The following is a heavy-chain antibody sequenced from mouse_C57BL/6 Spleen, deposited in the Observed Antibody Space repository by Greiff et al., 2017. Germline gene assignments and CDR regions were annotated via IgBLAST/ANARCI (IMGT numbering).Heavy chain of an antibody. J-gene: IGHJ2*01. D-gene: IGHD1-1*01. CDR2: IDPNSGGT. Sequence: VQLQQPGAELVKPGASVKLSCKASGYTFTSYWMHWVKQRPGRGLEWIGRIDPNSGGTKYNKKFKSKATLTVDKPSSTAYMQLSSLTSEDSAVYYCARSRAYNNDRSYDFDYWGKGTTLTVSS. V-gene: IGHV1-72*01. CDR1: GYTFTSYW. CDR3: ARSRAYNNDRSYDFDY.